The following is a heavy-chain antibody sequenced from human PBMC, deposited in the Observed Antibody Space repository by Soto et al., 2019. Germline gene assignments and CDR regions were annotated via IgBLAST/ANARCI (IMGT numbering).Heavy chain of an antibody. D-gene: IGHD6-19*01. J-gene: IGHJ4*02. V-gene: IGHV1-3*01. CDR1: GYTFTSYA. CDR3: ARDQYSSGWWPDY. Sequence: QVQLVQSGAEVKKPGASVKVSCKASGYTFTSYAMHWVRQAPGQRREWMGWINAGNGNTKYSQKFQGRVTITRDTSASTAYIELSSLRSEDTAVYYCARDQYSSGWWPDYWGQGTLVTVSS. CDR2: INAGNGNT.